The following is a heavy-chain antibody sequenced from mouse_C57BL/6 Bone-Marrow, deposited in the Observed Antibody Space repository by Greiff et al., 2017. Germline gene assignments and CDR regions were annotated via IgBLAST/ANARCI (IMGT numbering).Heavy chain of an antibody. Sequence: QVQLQQSGAELARPGASVKLSCKASGYTFTSYGISWVKQRTGQGLEWIGEIYPRSGNTYYNEKFKGKATLTADKSSSTAYMELRSRTSEDSAVYFCARWRIYYDYDGVWWYFDVWGTGTTVTVSS. J-gene: IGHJ1*03. V-gene: IGHV1-81*01. CDR1: GYTFTSYG. CDR3: ARWRIYYDYDGVWWYFDV. D-gene: IGHD2-4*01. CDR2: IYPRSGNT.